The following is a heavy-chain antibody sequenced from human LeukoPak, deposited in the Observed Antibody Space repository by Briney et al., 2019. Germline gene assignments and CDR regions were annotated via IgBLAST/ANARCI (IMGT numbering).Heavy chain of an antibody. D-gene: IGHD4/OR15-4a*01. V-gene: IGHV3-30*02. CDR1: GFIFNSYG. CDR2: IRYDGSRK. J-gene: IGHJ3*02. CDR3: AKVSLNMVNDAFDI. Sequence: PGGSLRLSCAASGFIFNSYGMHWVRQAPGKGLEWVAFIRYDGSRKYYADSVKGRFTISRDNSKNTLYLQMNGLRAEDTAMYYCAKVSLNMVNDAFDIWGQGTMVSVSS.